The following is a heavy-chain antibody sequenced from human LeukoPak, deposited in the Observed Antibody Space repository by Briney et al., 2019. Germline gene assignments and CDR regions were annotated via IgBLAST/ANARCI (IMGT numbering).Heavy chain of an antibody. J-gene: IGHJ4*02. CDR1: GYTFTSYA. D-gene: IGHD5-24*01. CDR2: VNPANGYT. Sequence: ASVKVSCKASGYTFTSYAMHWVRQAPGHPFEWLGWVNPANGYTKYSQEFQGRVSITRDSSASTVFMEVNGLSSEDMAVYYCAIRDGHTDHWGQGTLVSVSS. V-gene: IGHV1-3*03. CDR3: AIRDGHTDH.